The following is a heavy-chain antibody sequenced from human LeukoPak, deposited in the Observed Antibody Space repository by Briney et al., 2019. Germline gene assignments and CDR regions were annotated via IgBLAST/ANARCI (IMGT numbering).Heavy chain of an antibody. CDR1: GGSMSNYY. CDR3: AKNGLYYYGSGSYSYFYF. CDR2: ISSSGSI. V-gene: IGHV4-59*01. Sequence: SETLSLTCNVSGGSMSNYYWSWIRQPPGKGLEWIAYISSSGSISYNPFLKNRVTISVDTSKNQFSLKLTSVTAADTAMYYCAKNGLYYYGSGSYSYFYFWGQGNLPPVT. D-gene: IGHD3-10*01. J-gene: IGHJ4*02.